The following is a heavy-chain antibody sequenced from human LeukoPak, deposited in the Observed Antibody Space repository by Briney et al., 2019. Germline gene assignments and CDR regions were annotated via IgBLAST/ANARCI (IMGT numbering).Heavy chain of an antibody. D-gene: IGHD1-26*01. Sequence: GGSLRLSCAASGFTFSSYGMHWVRQASGKGLEWVAVISYDGSNKYYADSVKGRFTISRDNSKNTLYLQMNSLRAEDTAVYYCAKGEVSGVRLLGYWGQGTLVIVSS. CDR3: AKGEVSGVRLLGY. J-gene: IGHJ4*02. CDR2: ISYDGSNK. V-gene: IGHV3-30*18. CDR1: GFTFSSYG.